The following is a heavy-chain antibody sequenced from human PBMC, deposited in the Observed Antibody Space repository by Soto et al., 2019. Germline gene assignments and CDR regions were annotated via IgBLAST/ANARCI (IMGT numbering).Heavy chain of an antibody. V-gene: IGHV3-53*01. Sequence: GGSLRLSCAASGFTVSSNYMSWVRQAPGKGLEWVSVIYSGGSTYYADSVKGRFTISRDNSKNTLYLRMNSLRAEDTAVYYCARDFIAAAGSPYYYYGMDVWGQGTTVTVSS. D-gene: IGHD6-13*01. J-gene: IGHJ6*02. CDR2: IYSGGST. CDR1: GFTVSSNY. CDR3: ARDFIAAAGSPYYYYGMDV.